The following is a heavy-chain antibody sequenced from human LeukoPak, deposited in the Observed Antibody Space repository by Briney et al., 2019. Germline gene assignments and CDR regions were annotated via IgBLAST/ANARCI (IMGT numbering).Heavy chain of an antibody. CDR1: GFTFSSYW. V-gene: IGHV3-7*01. CDR2: IEEDGSAK. J-gene: IGHJ4*02. Sequence: GGSLRLSCAASGFTFSSYWMSWVRQAPGKGLEWVANIEEDGSAKYYVDSVKGRFTISRDNAKNSLYLQMNNLSAEDTAVYYCVRDSPGYGAYDFDWGQGTLVTVSS. CDR3: VRDSPGYGAYDFD. D-gene: IGHD5-12*01.